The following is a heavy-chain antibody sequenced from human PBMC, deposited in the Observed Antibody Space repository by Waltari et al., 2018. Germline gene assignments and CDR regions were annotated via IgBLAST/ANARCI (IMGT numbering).Heavy chain of an antibody. D-gene: IGHD3-3*01. Sequence: QVQLVQCGPETKRHGAAVEVSCKASVSTCTAHGLSWVRQAPGQGLEWMGGIRAPSDKTNYAQKFQDRVTMTTDPTTSTAYMELRSLRSDDTAVYYCARRFIGAFDIWGQGTMVTVSS. J-gene: IGHJ3*02. CDR2: IRAPSDKT. CDR1: VSTCTAHG. CDR3: ARRFIGAFDI. V-gene: IGHV1-18*04.